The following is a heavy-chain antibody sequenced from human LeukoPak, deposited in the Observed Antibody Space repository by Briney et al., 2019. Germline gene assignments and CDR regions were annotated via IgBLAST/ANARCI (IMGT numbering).Heavy chain of an antibody. V-gene: IGHV3-23*01. CDR2: ISASGGST. D-gene: IGHD3-22*01. CDR3: ARDLPTSGYHPFDY. J-gene: IGHJ4*02. Sequence: GGSLRLSCAASGFTFSSSAMSWVRQVPGKGLEWVSGISASGGSTNYADSVRGRFTISRDNSKNTLYVQMNSLRAEDTAVYYCARDLPTSGYHPFDYWGQGTLVTVSS. CDR1: GFTFSSSA.